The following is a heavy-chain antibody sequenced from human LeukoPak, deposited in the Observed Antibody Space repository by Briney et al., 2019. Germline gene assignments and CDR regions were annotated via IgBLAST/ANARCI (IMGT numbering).Heavy chain of an antibody. Sequence: SETLSLTCTVSGGSISSSSYYWGWIRQPPGKGLEWIGNIYYSGSTYYNPSLQSRVTLSIDTSKDQFSLKLNSVTAADTAVYYCARQKYSVSWYMIWFDRWGQGTQVTVSS. CDR3: ARQKYSVSWYMIWFDR. J-gene: IGHJ5*02. CDR1: GGSISSSSYY. D-gene: IGHD6-13*01. V-gene: IGHV4-39*01. CDR2: IYYSGST.